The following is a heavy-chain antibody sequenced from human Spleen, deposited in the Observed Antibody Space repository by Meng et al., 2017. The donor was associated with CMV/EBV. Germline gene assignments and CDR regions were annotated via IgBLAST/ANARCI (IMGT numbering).Heavy chain of an antibody. CDR1: GGTFSSYA. CDR2: IIPIFGTA. CDR3: ASSPIRYCSGGSCYSDY. V-gene: IGHV1-69*05. D-gene: IGHD2-15*01. J-gene: IGHJ4*02. Sequence: SVKVSCKASGGTFSSYAISWVRQAPGQGLEWMGGIIPIFGTANYAQKFQGRVTITTDESTSTAYMELRSLRSDDTAVYYCASSPIRYCSGGSCYSDYWGQGTLVTVSS.